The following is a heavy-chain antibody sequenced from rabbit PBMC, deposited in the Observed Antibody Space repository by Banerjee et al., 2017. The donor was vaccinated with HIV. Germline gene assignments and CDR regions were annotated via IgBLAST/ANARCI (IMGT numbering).Heavy chain of an antibody. CDR3: ARHYISSSAYAFNL. J-gene: IGHJ4*01. Sequence: QQQLEESGGGLVKPEGSLTLSCTASGFSFSNKYVMCWVRQAPGKGLEWIACINTISGDTVYATWAKGRFTISKASWTTVTLQMTSLTAADTATYFCARHYISSSAYAFNLWGPGTLVTVS. CDR2: INTISGDT. CDR1: GFSFSNKYV. D-gene: IGHD1-1*01. V-gene: IGHV1S45*01.